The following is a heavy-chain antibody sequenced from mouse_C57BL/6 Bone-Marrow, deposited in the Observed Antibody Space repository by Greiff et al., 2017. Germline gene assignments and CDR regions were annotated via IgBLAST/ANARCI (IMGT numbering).Heavy chain of an antibody. CDR1: GYTFTSYW. J-gene: IGHJ1*03. CDR2: INPSSGYT. Sequence: VQLQQSGAELAKPGASVKLSCKASGYTFTSYWMHWVKQRPGQGLEWIGYINPSSGYTKYTQKFKDKATLTADKSSSTAYMQLSSLTYEDSAVYYCARANWDWYCDVWGTGTTVTVSS. D-gene: IGHD4-1*01. V-gene: IGHV1-7*01. CDR3: ARANWDWYCDV.